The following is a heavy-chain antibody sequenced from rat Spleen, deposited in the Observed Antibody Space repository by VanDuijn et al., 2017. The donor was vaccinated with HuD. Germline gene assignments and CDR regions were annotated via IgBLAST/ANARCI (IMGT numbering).Heavy chain of an antibody. Sequence: EVQLVESGGGLVQPGSPLKLSCAASGFTFSINWLNWIRQAPTKGLEWVASISTSGGSTYYRDSVKGRFTVSRDNAKSTLYLQMDSLRSEDTATYYCARYDGSYYYRYFDYWGQGVMVTVSS. J-gene: IGHJ2*01. CDR1: GFTFSINW. CDR2: ISTSGGST. CDR3: ARYDGSYYYRYFDY. D-gene: IGHD1-12*02. V-gene: IGHV5-25*01.